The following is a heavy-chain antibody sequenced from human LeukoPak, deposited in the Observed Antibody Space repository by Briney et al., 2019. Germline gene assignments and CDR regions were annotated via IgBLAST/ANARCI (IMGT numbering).Heavy chain of an antibody. J-gene: IGHJ4*02. Sequence: ASVKVSCKASGYTFTSYGISWVRQAPGQGLEWMGWISAYNGNTNYAQKLQGRVTMTTDTFTSTAYMGLRSLRSDDTAVYYCARKIQLWPGYHFDYWGQGTLVTVSS. D-gene: IGHD5-18*01. V-gene: IGHV1-18*01. CDR3: ARKIQLWPGYHFDY. CDR2: ISAYNGNT. CDR1: GYTFTSYG.